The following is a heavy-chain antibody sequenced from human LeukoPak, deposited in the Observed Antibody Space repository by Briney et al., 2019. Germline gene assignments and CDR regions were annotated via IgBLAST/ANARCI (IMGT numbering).Heavy chain of an antibody. Sequence: ASVKVSCKASGYTFTSYSMHWVRQAPGQGLEWMGIINPSSGSTSYAQKFQDRLTMTRDPSTSTVYMELSSLRSEDTAVYYCARKTTGKPFDYWGQGTLVTVSS. V-gene: IGHV1-46*01. CDR2: INPSSGST. CDR1: GYTFTSYS. J-gene: IGHJ4*02. D-gene: IGHD1-1*01. CDR3: ARKTTGKPFDY.